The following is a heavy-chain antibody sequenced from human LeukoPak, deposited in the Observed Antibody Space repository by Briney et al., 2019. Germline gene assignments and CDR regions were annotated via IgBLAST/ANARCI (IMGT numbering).Heavy chain of an antibody. J-gene: IGHJ4*02. CDR3: ARWGSTHVDY. CDR2: ISYDGSNK. Sequence: GGSLGLSCAASGFTFSSYAMHWVRQAPGKGLEWVAVISYDGSNKYYADSVKGRFTISRDNSKNTLYLQMNSLRAEDTAVYYCARWGSTHVDYWGQGTLVTVSS. V-gene: IGHV3-30*04. D-gene: IGHD5/OR15-5a*01. CDR1: GFTFSSYA.